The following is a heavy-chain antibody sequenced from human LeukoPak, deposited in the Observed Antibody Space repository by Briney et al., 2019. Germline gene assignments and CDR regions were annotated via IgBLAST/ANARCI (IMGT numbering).Heavy chain of an antibody. CDR2: INTVSSYI. V-gene: IGHV3-21*01. CDR1: GFTFSSYS. Sequence: GGSLRLSCAASGFTFSSYSFNWVRQAPGKGLEWVSSINTVSSYIYYADSVWGRFTISRDNAENSLWLQMNSLRAEDSAVYYCARLRRNSDRSGFYYYYDNWGQGTLVTVSS. J-gene: IGHJ4*02. D-gene: IGHD3-22*01. CDR3: ARLRRNSDRSGFYYYYDN.